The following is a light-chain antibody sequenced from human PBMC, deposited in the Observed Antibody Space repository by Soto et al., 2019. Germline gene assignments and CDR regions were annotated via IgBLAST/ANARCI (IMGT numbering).Light chain of an antibody. V-gene: IGKV3-15*01. CDR2: GAS. CDR3: QQYNNWPPYT. J-gene: IGKJ2*01. CDR1: QSVFSN. Sequence: EIVMTQSPATLSVSPGERTTLSCRASQSVFSNLAWYQQKPGQAPRLLIYGASTRATGIPARFSGSGSGTEFTLTISSLLSDDFALYYCQQYNNWPPYTFGQGTKLEIK.